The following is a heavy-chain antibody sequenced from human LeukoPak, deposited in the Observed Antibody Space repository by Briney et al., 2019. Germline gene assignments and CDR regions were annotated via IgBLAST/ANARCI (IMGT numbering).Heavy chain of an antibody. Sequence: GGSLRLSRAASGFTFSSYWMSWVRQAPGKGLEWVANIKQDGSEKHYVDSVKGRFTISRDNAKNSLYLQMNSLRAEDTAVYYCARDHRVAGATGSSDYWGQGTLVTVSS. CDR3: ARDHRVAGATGSSDY. V-gene: IGHV3-7*01. CDR1: GFTFSSYW. J-gene: IGHJ4*02. CDR2: IKQDGSEK. D-gene: IGHD1-26*01.